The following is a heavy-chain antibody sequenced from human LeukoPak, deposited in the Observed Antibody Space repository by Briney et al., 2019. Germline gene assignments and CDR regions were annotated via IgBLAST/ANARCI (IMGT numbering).Heavy chain of an antibody. CDR3: ARGLSFAY. D-gene: IGHD3-10*01. J-gene: IGHJ4*02. CDR2: INQDGSEK. Sequence: GGSLRLSCAASGFTFTTFWMTWVRQAPGKGLEWVANINQDGSEKYSVDSVKGGFTISRDNAQNSLYLQMSSLRAEDTAIYYCARGLSFAYWGQGTLVTVSS. V-gene: IGHV3-7*01. CDR1: GFTFTTFW.